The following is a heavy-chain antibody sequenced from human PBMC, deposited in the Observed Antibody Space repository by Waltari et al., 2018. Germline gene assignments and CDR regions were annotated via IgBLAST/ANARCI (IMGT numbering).Heavy chain of an antibody. Sequence: QVQLQESGPGLVKPSETLSLTCTVSGGSISSYYWSWIRQPPGKGLEWFGYIDYSGSTHYSPSLRGRVTISVDTSKNQFSLKRSSVTAADTAVYYCAREDYGDYVGGYWYFDLWGRGTLVTVSS. CDR1: GGSISSYY. D-gene: IGHD4-17*01. J-gene: IGHJ2*01. CDR3: AREDYGDYVGGYWYFDL. CDR2: IDYSGST. V-gene: IGHV4-59*01.